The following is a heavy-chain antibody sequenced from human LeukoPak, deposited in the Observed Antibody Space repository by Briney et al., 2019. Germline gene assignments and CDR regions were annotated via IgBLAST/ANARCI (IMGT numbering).Heavy chain of an antibody. V-gene: IGHV3-15*01. CDR3: ARETRGASWRYYGSGSYLDY. Sequence: PGGSLRLSCAASGFTFSNAWMSWVRQAPGKGLEWVGRIKSKTDGGTTDYAAPVKGRFTISRDDSKNTLYLQMNSLKTEDTAVYYCARETRGASWRYYGSGSYLDYWGQGTLVTVSS. CDR1: GFTFSNAW. D-gene: IGHD3-10*01. J-gene: IGHJ4*02. CDR2: IKSKTDGGTT.